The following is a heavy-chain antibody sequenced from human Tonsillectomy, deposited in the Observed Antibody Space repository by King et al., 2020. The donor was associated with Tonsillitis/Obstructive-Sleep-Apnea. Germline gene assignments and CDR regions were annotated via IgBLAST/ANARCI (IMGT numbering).Heavy chain of an antibody. J-gene: IGHJ4*02. D-gene: IGHD6-13*01. CDR1: GYTFTSYY. CDR3: AGGGAAAGTAIDC. V-gene: IGHV1-46*01. Sequence: QLVQSGAEVKKPGASVKVSCKASGYTFTSYYMYWVRQAPGQGLEWMGIINPSVGSTSYAQKFQGRVTMTRDTSTSTVYMELSSLRSEDTAVYYCAGGGAAAGTAIDCWGQGTLVTVSS. CDR2: INPSVGST.